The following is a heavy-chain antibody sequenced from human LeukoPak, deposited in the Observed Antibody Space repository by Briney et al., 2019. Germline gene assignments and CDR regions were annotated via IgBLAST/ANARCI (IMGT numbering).Heavy chain of an antibody. J-gene: IGHJ5*02. Sequence: GGSLRLSCAASGFTVSNNYMSWVRQAPGKGLEWVSVLYSGGNTYYTDSVKGRFAISRDYSRNTVYLQMNSLRAEDTAVYYCARKIAVRNDRYNWFDPWGQGTLVTVSS. D-gene: IGHD1-1*01. CDR2: LYSGGNT. CDR3: ARKIAVRNDRYNWFDP. V-gene: IGHV3-53*01. CDR1: GFTVSNNY.